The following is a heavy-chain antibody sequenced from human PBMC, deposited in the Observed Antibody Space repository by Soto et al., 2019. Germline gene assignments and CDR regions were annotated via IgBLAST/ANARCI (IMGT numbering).Heavy chain of an antibody. V-gene: IGHV3-23*01. J-gene: IGHJ4*02. CDR1: GFTVSAYV. Sequence: EAQLLESGGDSAQPGGSLRLSCAAAGFTVSAYVLNWGRQTQGKGLEWVSGMSGSGDVTYYADSVRGRFTIARDNSKNTLYLQMNSLRAEDTAIYYCAKEERTFGEGYWGRGTLVTVSS. CDR3: AKEERTFGEGY. D-gene: IGHD3-3*01. CDR2: MSGSGDVT.